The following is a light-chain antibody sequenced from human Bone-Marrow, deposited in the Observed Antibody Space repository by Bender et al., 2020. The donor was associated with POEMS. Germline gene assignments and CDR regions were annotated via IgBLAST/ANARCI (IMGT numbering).Light chain of an antibody. CDR3: CSYAGSYTYV. V-gene: IGLV2-11*01. CDR2: EVN. CDR1: SSDVGSYNL. J-gene: IGLJ1*01. Sequence: QSALTQPRSVSGSPGQSVTISCTGTSSDVGSYNLVSWYQQHPGKAPKLMISEVNKRPSGVSNRFSGSKSGNTASLTISGLQADDEADYYCCSYAGSYTYVFGTGTKVTVL.